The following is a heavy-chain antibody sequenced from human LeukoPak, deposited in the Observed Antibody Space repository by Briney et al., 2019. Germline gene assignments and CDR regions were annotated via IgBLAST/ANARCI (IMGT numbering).Heavy chain of an antibody. D-gene: IGHD6-13*01. CDR2: IIPIFGTA. V-gene: IGHV1-69*05. Sequence: SVKVSCKASGGTFSSYAISWVRQAPGQGLEWMGGIIPIFGTANYAQKFQGRVTIATDESTSTAYMELSRLRSDDTAVYYCARVVTAAAGTDWYYFDYWGQGTLVTVSS. J-gene: IGHJ4*02. CDR1: GGTFSSYA. CDR3: ARVVTAAAGTDWYYFDY.